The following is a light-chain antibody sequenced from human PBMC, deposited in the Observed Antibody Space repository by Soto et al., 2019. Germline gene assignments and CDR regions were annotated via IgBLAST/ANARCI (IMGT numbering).Light chain of an antibody. J-gene: IGKJ5*01. Sequence: DIQMTQSPSSLSAPVGDRVTITCRASQGIRNYLNWYHQKPGKAPKLLIYMSSSLQSEVPSRFSGSGSGTDFTLTISSLQTEDFASYYCKQAYSAPITFGQGTRLEI. CDR1: QGIRNY. CDR2: MSS. CDR3: KQAYSAPIT. V-gene: IGKV1-39*01.